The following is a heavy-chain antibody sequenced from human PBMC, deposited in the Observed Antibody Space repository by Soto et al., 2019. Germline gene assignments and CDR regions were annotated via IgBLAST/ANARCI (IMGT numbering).Heavy chain of an antibody. D-gene: IGHD1-7*01. J-gene: IGHJ4*02. CDR3: AKDRVVGTFDTPLGF. Sequence: QVQLVESGGGVVQPGGSLRLSCQASGFNFDNYGMHWVRQAPGKGLEWVAVITYDGSNKYYADSVKGRFTISRDNSKNTLSLHLNTLKPEDTAVYHCAKDRVVGTFDTPLGFWGQGTLVTVSS. V-gene: IGHV3-30*18. CDR1: GFNFDNYG. CDR2: ITYDGSNK.